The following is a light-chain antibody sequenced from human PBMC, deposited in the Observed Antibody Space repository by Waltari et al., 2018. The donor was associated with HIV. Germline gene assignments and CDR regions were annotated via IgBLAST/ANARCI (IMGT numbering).Light chain of an antibody. CDR2: RNN. CDR3: AAWDDSLGGV. Sequence: QSVLTQPPSASGTPGQRVTISCSGGSSNIGNTHVYWYQTFPGTAPKLLIYRNNQRPSGVPGRFGGSKSGTSASLVICGLRSEDEADYYCAAWDDSLGGVFGGGTKVTVL. V-gene: IGLV1-47*01. J-gene: IGLJ2*01. CDR1: SSNIGNTH.